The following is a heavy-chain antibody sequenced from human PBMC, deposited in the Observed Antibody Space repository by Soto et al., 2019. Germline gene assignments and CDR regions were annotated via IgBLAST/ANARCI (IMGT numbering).Heavy chain of an antibody. CDR2: IFHSIST. D-gene: IGHD5-12*01. CDR1: GGSISSYS. V-gene: IGHV4-30-2*01. CDR3: ASLISRAGYTSFDY. Sequence: PSETLSLTCAVSGGSISSYSWTWIRQPPGTGLEWVGYIFHSISTYYTPSFNSRVIISVDRSKNQFLLKLMSVTAAETAIYSCASLISRAGYTSFDYWGQGALVTVSS. J-gene: IGHJ4*02.